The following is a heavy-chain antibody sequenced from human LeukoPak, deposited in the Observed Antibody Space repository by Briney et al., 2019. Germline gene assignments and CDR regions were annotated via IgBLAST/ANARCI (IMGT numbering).Heavy chain of an antibody. CDR1: GGSFSDYY. CDR2: INHSGST. J-gene: IGHJ3*02. V-gene: IGHV4-34*01. Sequence: SETLSLTCAVYGGSFSDYYWTWIRQPPGKGLEWIGEINHSGSTNYNPSLKSRVTISVDTSKNQFSLKLSSVTAADTAVYYCARDYYDSSGGAFDIWGQGTMVTVSS. D-gene: IGHD3-22*01. CDR3: ARDYYDSSGGAFDI.